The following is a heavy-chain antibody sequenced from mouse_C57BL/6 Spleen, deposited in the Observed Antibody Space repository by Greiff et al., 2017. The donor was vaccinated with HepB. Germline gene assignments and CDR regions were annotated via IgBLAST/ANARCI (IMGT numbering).Heavy chain of an antibody. CDR2: ISYSGST. Sequence: EVQLVESGPGMVKPSQSLSLTCTVTGYSITSGYDWHWIRHFPGNKLEWMGYISYSGSTNYNPSLKSRISITHDTSKNHFFLKLNSVTTEDTATYYCARGGDYDGSPKASFAYWGQGTLVTVSA. CDR3: ARGGDYDGSPKASFAY. J-gene: IGHJ3*01. V-gene: IGHV3-1*01. CDR1: GYSITSGYD. D-gene: IGHD2-3*01.